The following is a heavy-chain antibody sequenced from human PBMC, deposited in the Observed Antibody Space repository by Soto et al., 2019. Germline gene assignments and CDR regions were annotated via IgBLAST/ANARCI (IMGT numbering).Heavy chain of an antibody. V-gene: IGHV1-3*01. CDR2: INAGNGNT. CDR1: GYTFTSYA. D-gene: IGHD2-15*01. CDR3: ARAQGYCSGGSCYEWFDP. J-gene: IGHJ5*02. Sequence: ASVKVSCKASGYTFTSYAMHWVRQAPGQRLEWMGWINAGNGNTEYSQKFQGRVTITRDTSASTAYMELSSLRSEDTAVYYCARAQGYCSGGSCYEWFDPWGQGTLVTVSS.